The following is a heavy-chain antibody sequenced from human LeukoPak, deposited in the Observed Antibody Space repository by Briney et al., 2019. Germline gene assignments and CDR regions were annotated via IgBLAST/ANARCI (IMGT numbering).Heavy chain of an antibody. J-gene: IGHJ4*02. Sequence: RTGGSLRLSCAPSGFTFSRHGMHWVRQAPGKGLEWVAIISNDGSRKYYAHSVEGRFTISGDNSKNTLYLQMDSLRAEDTAVYYCARDRAWNYFDYWGQGTLVTVSS. CDR2: ISNDGSRK. CDR3: ARDRAWNYFDY. CDR1: GFTFSRHG. V-gene: IGHV3-30*03. D-gene: IGHD3-3*01.